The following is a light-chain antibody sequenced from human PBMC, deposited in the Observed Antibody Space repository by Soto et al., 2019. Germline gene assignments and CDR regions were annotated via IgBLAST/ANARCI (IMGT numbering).Light chain of an antibody. CDR1: SSDVGGYNY. CDR3: GSHTVSSSNV. J-gene: IGLJ1*01. V-gene: IGLV2-14*01. Sequence: QSALTQPASVSGSPGQSITISCTGTSSDVGGYNYVSWYQQLPGKAPKLMIYDVNNRPSGVSNRFSGSKSGNTATLTISGLQADDEADYYCGSHTVSSSNVLGTGTKLTVL. CDR2: DVN.